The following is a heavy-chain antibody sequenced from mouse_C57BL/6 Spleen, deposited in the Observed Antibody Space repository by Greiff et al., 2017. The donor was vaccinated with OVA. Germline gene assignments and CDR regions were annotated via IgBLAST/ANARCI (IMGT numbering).Heavy chain of an antibody. D-gene: IGHD2-4*01. V-gene: IGHV3-6*01. Sequence: VQLQQSGPGLVKPSQSLSLTCSVTGYSITSGYYWNWIRQFPGNKLEWMGYISYDGSNNYNPSLKNRISITRDTSKNQFFLKLNSVTTEDTATYYCARDGDYADYWGQGTTLTVSS. CDR3: ARDGDYADY. CDR1: GYSITSGYY. CDR2: ISYDGSN. J-gene: IGHJ2*01.